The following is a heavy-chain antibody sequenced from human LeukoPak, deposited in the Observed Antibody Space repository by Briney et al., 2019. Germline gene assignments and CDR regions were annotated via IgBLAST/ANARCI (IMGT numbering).Heavy chain of an antibody. Sequence: GGSLRLSCAASGFTFSSYWMHWVRQVPGKGLVWVSRINRDGSSTSYADSVKGRFTISRDNAKNTLYLQMNSLTAEDTAVYYCARGGEYSYGLFDFWGQGTLVTVSA. D-gene: IGHD5-18*01. CDR2: INRDGSST. V-gene: IGHV3-74*01. J-gene: IGHJ4*02. CDR3: ARGGEYSYGLFDF. CDR1: GFTFSSYW.